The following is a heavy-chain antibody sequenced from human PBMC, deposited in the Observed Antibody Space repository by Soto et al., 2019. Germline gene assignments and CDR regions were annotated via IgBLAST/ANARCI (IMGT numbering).Heavy chain of an antibody. J-gene: IGHJ4*02. CDR3: ARLSGSITMIVVAPDDDY. CDR1: GGSISSGDYH. Sequence: SETLSLTCTVSGGSISSGDYHWSWIRQPPGKGLEWIGYIYYSGSTYYNPSLKSRVTISVDTSKNQFSLKLSSVTAADTAVYYCARLSGSITMIVVAPDDDYWGQGTLVTVSS. V-gene: IGHV4-30-4*01. D-gene: IGHD3-22*01. CDR2: IYYSGST.